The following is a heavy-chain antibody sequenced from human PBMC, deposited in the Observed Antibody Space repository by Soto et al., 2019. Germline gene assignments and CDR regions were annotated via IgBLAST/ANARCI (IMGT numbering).Heavy chain of an antibody. V-gene: IGHV4-59*01. CDR2: IYHSGST. J-gene: IGHJ6*02. Sequence: QVQLQESGPGLVKPSETLSLTCTVSGGSISSYYWSWIRQPPGKGLEWIGYIYHSGSTNYNPSLKSRVTISVDTSKNQFSLKLSSVTAADTAVYYCARTPSQVPYYYYGMDVWGQGTTVTVSS. CDR1: GGSISSYY. D-gene: IGHD1-1*01. CDR3: ARTPSQVPYYYYGMDV.